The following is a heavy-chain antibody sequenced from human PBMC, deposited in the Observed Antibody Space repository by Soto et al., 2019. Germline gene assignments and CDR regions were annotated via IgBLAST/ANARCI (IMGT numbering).Heavy chain of an antibody. CDR1: GYSFTSYW. CDR3: ARRRKYSITGDAFDI. V-gene: IGHV5-51*01. CDR2: IYPGDSDT. Sequence: GESLKISCKGYGYSFTSYWIGWVRQMPGKGLEWMGIIYPGDSDTRYSPSFQGQVTISADKSISTAYLQWSSLKASDTAMYYCARRRKYSITGDAFDIWGQGTMVTVSS. J-gene: IGHJ3*02. D-gene: IGHD6-6*01.